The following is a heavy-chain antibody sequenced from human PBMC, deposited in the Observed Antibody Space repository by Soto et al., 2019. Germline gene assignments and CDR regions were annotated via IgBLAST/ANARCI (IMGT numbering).Heavy chain of an antibody. CDR1: GGSISSGGYY. D-gene: IGHD3-9*01. J-gene: IGHJ5*01. CDR2: IYYSGST. CDR3: AKLRYFDWSAYNWFEY. Sequence: SETVSLTCTVSGGSISSGGYYWSWIRQHPGKGLEWIGYIYYSGSTYYNPSLKSRVTISVDTSKNQFSLKLSSVTAADTAVYHCAKLRYFDWSAYNWFEYWGQGTPVTVSS. V-gene: IGHV4-31*03.